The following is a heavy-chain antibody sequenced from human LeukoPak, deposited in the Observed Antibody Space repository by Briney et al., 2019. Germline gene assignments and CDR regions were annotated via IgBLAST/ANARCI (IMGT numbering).Heavy chain of an antibody. CDR2: INPNSGGT. Sequence: ASVKVSCKASGYTFTGYYMHWVRQAPGQGPEWMGWINPNSGGTNYAQKFQGRVTMTRDTSISTAYMELSRLRSDDTAVYYCARVSSFGFWFDPWGQGTLVTVSS. D-gene: IGHD6-13*01. J-gene: IGHJ5*02. CDR1: GYTFTGYY. V-gene: IGHV1-2*02. CDR3: ARVSSFGFWFDP.